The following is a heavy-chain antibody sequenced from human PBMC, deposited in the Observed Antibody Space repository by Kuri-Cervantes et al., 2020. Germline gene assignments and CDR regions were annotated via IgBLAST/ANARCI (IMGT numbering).Heavy chain of an antibody. J-gene: IGHJ4*02. Sequence: ASVKVSCKASGYTFTSYDINWVRQATGQGLEWMGWMNPNSGNTGYAQKFQGRVTMTRNTSISTAYMELSSLRSEDTAVYYCAILGMGYCSGGSCYRGDFDHWGQGTLVTVSS. CDR1: GYTFTSYD. V-gene: IGHV1-8*01. CDR2: MNPNSGNT. D-gene: IGHD2-15*01. CDR3: AILGMGYCSGGSCYRGDFDH.